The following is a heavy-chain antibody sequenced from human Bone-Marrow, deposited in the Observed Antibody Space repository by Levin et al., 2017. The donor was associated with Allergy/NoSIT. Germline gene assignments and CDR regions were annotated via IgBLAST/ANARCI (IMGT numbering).Heavy chain of an antibody. CDR3: VRDDGGGVEFLEWLAQSPSFDS. V-gene: IGHV3-7*03. J-gene: IGHJ4*02. Sequence: GESLKISCAASGFAFSRFWLSWVRQAPGKGLEWVANIKPDGSETYYVDSVKGRFTISRDNAKNSPYLQMTGLRAEDTAFYYCVRDDGGGVEFLEWLAQSPSFDSWGQGTLVIVSS. CDR2: IKPDGSET. D-gene: IGHD3-3*02. CDR1: GFAFSRFW.